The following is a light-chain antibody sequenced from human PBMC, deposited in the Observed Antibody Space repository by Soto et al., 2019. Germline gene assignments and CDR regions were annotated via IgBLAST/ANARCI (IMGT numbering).Light chain of an antibody. CDR1: SSNIGNNY. CDR2: DNN. V-gene: IGLV1-51*01. Sequence: QSVLTQPPSVSAAPGQKVTISCSGSSSNIGNNYVSWYQQLPGTAPKLLIYDNNKRPSGIPDRFSGSKSGTSATLGITGLQTGDEADYYCGTWDSSGGVVFGGGTKVTVL. CDR3: GTWDSSGGVV. J-gene: IGLJ2*01.